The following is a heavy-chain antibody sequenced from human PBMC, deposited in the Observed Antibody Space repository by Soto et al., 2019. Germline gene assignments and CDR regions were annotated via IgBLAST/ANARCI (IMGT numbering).Heavy chain of an antibody. CDR1: GGSFSGYY. CDR2: INHSGST. J-gene: IGHJ1*01. CDR3: ATPIAAAGSAEYFQH. Sequence: SETLSLTCAVYGGSFSGYYRSWIRQPPGKGLEWIGEINHSGSTNYNPSLKSRVTISVDTSKNQFSLKLSSVTAADTAVYYCATPIAAAGSAEYFQHWGQGTLVTVSS. D-gene: IGHD6-13*01. V-gene: IGHV4-34*01.